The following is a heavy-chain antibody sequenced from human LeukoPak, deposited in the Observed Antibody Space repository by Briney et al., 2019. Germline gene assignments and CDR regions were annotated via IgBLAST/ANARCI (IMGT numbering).Heavy chain of an antibody. CDR3: ARGIGSYYFDY. Sequence: PGGSLRLSCAASGFTFSSYEMNWVRQAPGKGLEWVSYISSTGSTIYYADSVKGRFTIFRDNAKNSLYLQMNSLRAEDTAVYYCARGIGSYYFDYWGQGTLVTVSS. CDR2: ISSTGSTI. V-gene: IGHV3-48*03. D-gene: IGHD1-26*01. J-gene: IGHJ4*02. CDR1: GFTFSSYE.